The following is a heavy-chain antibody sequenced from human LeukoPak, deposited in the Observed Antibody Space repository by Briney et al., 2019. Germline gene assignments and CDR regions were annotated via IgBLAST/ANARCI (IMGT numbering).Heavy chain of an antibody. CDR2: INRNSGGK. D-gene: IGHD6-13*01. CDR1: GYTLPCYY. J-gene: IGHJ5*02. V-gene: IGHV1-2*06. CDR3: ARHIAAAVGSWFDP. Sequence: ASVKDSCKASGYTLPCYYMHWVGPAPGRGVDGMGRINRNSGGKNYPQTFQGRATMTRDTPIRKAYMELSRLRSDDTAVYYCARHIAAAVGSWFDPWGQGTLVTVSS.